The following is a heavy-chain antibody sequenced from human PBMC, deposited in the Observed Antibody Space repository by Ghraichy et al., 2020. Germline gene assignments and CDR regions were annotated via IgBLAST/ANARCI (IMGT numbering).Heavy chain of an antibody. CDR3: AKVTSEYRGYFDY. CDR2: ISGSGGST. J-gene: IGHJ4*02. CDR1: GFTFSSYA. Sequence: GESLNISCAASGFTFSSYAMSWVRQAPGKGLEWVSAISGSGGSTCYADSVKGRFTISRDNSKNTLYLQMNSLRAEDTAVYYCAKVTSEYRGYFDYWGQGTLVTVSS. V-gene: IGHV3-23*01. D-gene: IGHD2-2*01.